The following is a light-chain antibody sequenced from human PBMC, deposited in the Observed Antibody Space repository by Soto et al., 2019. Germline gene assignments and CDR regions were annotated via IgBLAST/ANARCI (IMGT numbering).Light chain of an antibody. J-gene: IGLJ2*01. CDR2: EVS. Sequence: QSALTQPTSASGSPGQSVTITCSGTSRDVGEENYVSWYQQHPGKVPKLILYEVSKRPSGVPDRFSGSRSGNTASLTVSGLQAEDEADYYCSSFAGSPVVFGGGTKLTVL. CDR1: SRDVGEENY. CDR3: SSFAGSPVV. V-gene: IGLV2-8*01.